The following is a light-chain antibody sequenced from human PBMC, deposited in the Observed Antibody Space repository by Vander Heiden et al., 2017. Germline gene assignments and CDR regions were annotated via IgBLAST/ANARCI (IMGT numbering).Light chain of an antibody. V-gene: IGKV1-5*03. CDR2: KAS. CDR1: QSISSW. J-gene: IGKJ1*01. CDR3: QQYNSYPWT. Sequence: IHMTHSPSTLSASVGDRVTITCRASQSISSWLAWYQQKPGKAPKLLIYKASSLESGVPSRFSGSGSGTEFTLTISSLQPDDFATYYCQQYNSYPWTFGQGTKVEIK.